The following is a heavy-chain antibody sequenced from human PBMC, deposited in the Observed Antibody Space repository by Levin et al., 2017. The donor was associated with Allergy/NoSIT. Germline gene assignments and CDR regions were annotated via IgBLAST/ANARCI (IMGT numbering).Heavy chain of an antibody. V-gene: IGHV4-31*03. CDR1: GGSISSGGYY. J-gene: IGHJ4*02. D-gene: IGHD2-15*01. CDR3: ARSSGGCSGGSCYPCCGWLG. CDR2: IYYSGST. Sequence: PSETLSLTCTVSGGSISSGGYYWSWIRQHPGKGLEWIGYIYYSGSTYYNPSLKSRVTISVDTSKNQFSLKLSSVTAADTAVYYCARSSGGCSGGSCYPCCGWLGWGQGTLVTVSS.